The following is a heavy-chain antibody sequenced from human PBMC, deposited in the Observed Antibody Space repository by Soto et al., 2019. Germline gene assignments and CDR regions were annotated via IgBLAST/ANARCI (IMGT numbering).Heavy chain of an antibody. J-gene: IGHJ6*03. CDR2: IYYSGST. CDR1: GGSISSSSYY. D-gene: IGHD6-6*01. V-gene: IGHV4-39*01. Sequence: QLQLQESGPGLVKPSETLSLTCTVSGGSISSSSYYWGWIRQPPGKGLEWIGRIYYSGSTYYNTSLKSRVPISVDTSKNQFPLKLSSVTAADTAVYYCATKIIAALPQAYYYYYYMDVWGKGTTVTVSS. CDR3: ATKIIAALPQAYYYYYYMDV.